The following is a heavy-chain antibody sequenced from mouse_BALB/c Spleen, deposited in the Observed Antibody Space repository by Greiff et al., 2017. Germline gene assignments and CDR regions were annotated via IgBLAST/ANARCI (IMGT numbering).Heavy chain of an antibody. J-gene: IGHJ4*01. CDR2: INPYNDGT. Sequence: VQLKQSGPELVKPGASVKMSCKASGYTFTSYVMHWVKQKPGQGLEWIGYINPYNDGTKYNEKFKGKATLTSDKSSSTAYMELSSLTSEDSAVYYCARGYYYGSKDYAMDYWGQGTSVTVSS. CDR1: GYTFTSYV. CDR3: ARGYYYGSKDYAMDY. D-gene: IGHD1-1*01. V-gene: IGHV1-14*01.